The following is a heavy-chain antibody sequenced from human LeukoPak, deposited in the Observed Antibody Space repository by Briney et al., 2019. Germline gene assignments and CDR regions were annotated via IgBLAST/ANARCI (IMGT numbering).Heavy chain of an antibody. Sequence: PGGSLRLSCAASGFTFSSYWMSWVRQAPGKGLEWVSGISGSGSGTYYADSVKGRFTISRDNAKNSLYLQMNSLRAEDTAVYYCAELGITMIGGVWGKGTTVTISS. CDR3: AELGITMIGGV. CDR2: ISGSGSGT. V-gene: IGHV3-21*01. D-gene: IGHD3-10*02. CDR1: GFTFSSYW. J-gene: IGHJ6*04.